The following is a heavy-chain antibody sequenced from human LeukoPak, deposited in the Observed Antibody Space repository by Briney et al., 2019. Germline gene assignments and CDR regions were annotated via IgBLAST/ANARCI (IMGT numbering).Heavy chain of an antibody. CDR1: GGSISRYF. CDR3: ARHGGVVRGQGSDAFDI. CDR2: MYYSGRI. Sequence: SETLSLTCTVSGGSISRYFWSWIRQPPGKGLEWIGFMYYSGRINYTPSLRTRVTISMDTSKNQFSLILRSVTAADTAVYYCARHGGVVRGQGSDAFDIWGQGTMVTVSS. J-gene: IGHJ3*02. V-gene: IGHV4-59*08. D-gene: IGHD3-10*01.